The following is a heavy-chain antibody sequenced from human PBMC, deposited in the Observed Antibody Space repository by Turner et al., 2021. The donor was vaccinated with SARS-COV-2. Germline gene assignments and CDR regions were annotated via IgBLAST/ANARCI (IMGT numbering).Heavy chain of an antibody. D-gene: IGHD1-1*01. J-gene: IGHJ4*02. CDR1: GFTFSSYG. CDR3: ARVHSTGQTLDY. CDR2: ISYDGSNK. Sequence: QVQLVESGGGVVQPGRSLRLSCAASGFTFSSYGMHWVRQAPGKGLEWVAVISYDGSNKYYADSVKGRFTISRDNAKNSLDLQMNSLRTEDTAVYYCARVHSTGQTLDYWGQGTLVAVSS. V-gene: IGHV3-30*03.